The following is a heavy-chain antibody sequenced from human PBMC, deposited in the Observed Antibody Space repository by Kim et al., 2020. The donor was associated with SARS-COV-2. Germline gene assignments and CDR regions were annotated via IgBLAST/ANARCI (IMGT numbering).Heavy chain of an antibody. CDR3: ARGPHYYDSSGATGAFDI. CDR2: IYPGDSDT. CDR1: GYSFTSYW. J-gene: IGHJ3*02. V-gene: IGHV5-51*01. Sequence: GESLKISCKGSGYSFTSYWIGWVRQMPGKGLEWMGIIYPGDSDTRYSPSFQGQVTISADKSISTAYLQWSSLKASDTAMYYCARGPHYYDSSGATGAFDIWGQGTMVTVSS. D-gene: IGHD3-22*01.